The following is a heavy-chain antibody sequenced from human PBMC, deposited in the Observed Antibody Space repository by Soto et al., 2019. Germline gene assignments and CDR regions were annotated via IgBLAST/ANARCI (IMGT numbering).Heavy chain of an antibody. CDR1: GFTVSNNY. CDR3: ARAPPGIAASGGGG. CDR2: IYSGGST. Sequence: EVQLVESGGGLIQPGGSLRLSCAASGFTVSNNYMRWVRQAPGKGLEWVSLIYSGGSTHYGDSVNGRFTISRDNSKNTLSLQMNSLRVEDTALYYCARAPPGIAASGGGGWGQGTLVTVSS. D-gene: IGHD6-13*01. J-gene: IGHJ4*02. V-gene: IGHV3-53*01.